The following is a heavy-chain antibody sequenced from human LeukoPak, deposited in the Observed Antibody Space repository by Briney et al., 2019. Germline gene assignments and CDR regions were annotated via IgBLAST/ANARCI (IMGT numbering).Heavy chain of an antibody. CDR1: GYSFINYY. CDR3: ARETPQGIDV. V-gene: IGHV1-46*01. Sequence: ASVKVSCKASGYSFINYYVHWVRLAPGQGPEWMGIINPTGGTTTYAQKFQGRVTMTRDTSTSTLYMELSSLRSEDTAVYYCARETPQGIDVWGQGTTVTVSS. J-gene: IGHJ6*02. CDR2: INPTGGTT.